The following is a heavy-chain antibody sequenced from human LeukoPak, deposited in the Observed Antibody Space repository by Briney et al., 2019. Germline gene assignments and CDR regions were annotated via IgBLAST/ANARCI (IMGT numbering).Heavy chain of an antibody. Sequence: GESLKISLKGFGYSFTSYWLGWVRQIPGKGLEWMGIIYPGDSETRSSPSFQGHVTISADTSIRTAYLQWSSLKAPDTAMYYCAKGDNQLLFPYWGQGTLVTVSS. V-gene: IGHV5-51*01. CDR2: IYPGDSET. J-gene: IGHJ4*02. CDR3: AKGDNQLLFPY. CDR1: GYSFTSYW. D-gene: IGHD2-2*01.